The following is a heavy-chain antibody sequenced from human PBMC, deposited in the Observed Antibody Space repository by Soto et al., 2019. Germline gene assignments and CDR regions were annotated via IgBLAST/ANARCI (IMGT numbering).Heavy chain of an antibody. Sequence: SETLSLTCTVSGASVSSGSDYWTWIRQPPGKGLEWIGYIYYSGSTNYNPSLKSRVSILKDTSKNQFSLRLSSVTAADTAVYYCARGDSNTYVSWFDPWGQGTLVTVS. D-gene: IGHD3-10*02. J-gene: IGHJ5*02. CDR3: ARGDSNTYVSWFDP. V-gene: IGHV4-61*01. CDR2: IYYSGST. CDR1: GASVSSGSDY.